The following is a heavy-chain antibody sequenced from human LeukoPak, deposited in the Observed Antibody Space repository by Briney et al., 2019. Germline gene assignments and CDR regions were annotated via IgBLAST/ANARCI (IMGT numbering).Heavy chain of an antibody. CDR2: IKQDGSEK. V-gene: IGHV3-7*01. J-gene: IGHJ5*02. CDR1: GFTFSSYW. Sequence: GGSLRLSCAASGFTFSSYWMSWVRQAPGKGLEWVANIKQDGSEKYYVDSVKGRFTISRDNAKNSLYLQMNSLRAEDTAVYYCARDLSAYYYGSGSTKTNWFDPWGQGTLVTVPS. D-gene: IGHD3-10*01. CDR3: ARDLSAYYYGSGSTKTNWFDP.